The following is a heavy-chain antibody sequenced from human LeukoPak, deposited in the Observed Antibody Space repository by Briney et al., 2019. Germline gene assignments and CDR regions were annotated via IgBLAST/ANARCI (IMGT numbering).Heavy chain of an antibody. CDR3: AKAPYSSGWYPDAFDI. J-gene: IGHJ3*02. D-gene: IGHD6-19*01. CDR2: INYSGST. Sequence: SETLSLTCTVYSGSFSGYYWSWIRQPPGKGLEWIGEINYSGSTNYNPSLKSRVTISVDTSRNQFSLKLSSVTAADTAVYYCAKAPYSSGWYPDAFDIWGQGTMVTVSS. CDR1: SGSFSGYY. V-gene: IGHV4-34*01.